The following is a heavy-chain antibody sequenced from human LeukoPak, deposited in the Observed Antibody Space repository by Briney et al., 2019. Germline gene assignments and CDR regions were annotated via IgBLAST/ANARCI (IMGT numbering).Heavy chain of an antibody. J-gene: IGHJ4*02. CDR3: AREETNYYGSGSYSPY. CDR1: GGSISSYY. V-gene: IGHV4-38-2*02. CDR2: IYHSGST. Sequence: PSETLSLTCTVSGGSISSYYWSWIRQPPGKGLEWIGSIYHSGSTYYNPSLKSRVTISVDTSKNQFSLKLSSVTAADTAVYYCAREETNYYGSGSYSPYWGQGTLVTVSP. D-gene: IGHD3-10*01.